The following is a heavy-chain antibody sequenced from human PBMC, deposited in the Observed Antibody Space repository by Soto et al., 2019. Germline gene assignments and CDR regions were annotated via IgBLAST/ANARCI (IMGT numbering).Heavy chain of an antibody. Sequence: QLHLVQSGAVVKKPGASVTVSCSASGYPVTAYYMHWVRQAPGRGLEWMGGINPATGAAKYTQTLQGRVTTTRETSTSTVFKELSGLTSEDTAVFYCARGGGVGVAGSAAFDMWGQGTLVTVSS. D-gene: IGHD3-3*01. V-gene: IGHV1-2*02. CDR3: ARGGGVGVAGSAAFDM. CDR2: INPATGAA. J-gene: IGHJ3*02. CDR1: GYPVTAYY.